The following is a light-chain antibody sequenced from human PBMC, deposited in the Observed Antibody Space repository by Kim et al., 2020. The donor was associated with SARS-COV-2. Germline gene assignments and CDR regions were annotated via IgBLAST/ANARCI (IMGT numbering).Light chain of an antibody. V-gene: IGKV3-15*01. CDR3: QQYNNWRS. Sequence: EIVMTQSPVILSVSPGERATLSCRASQSVGSKLAWYQQKPGQAPRLLISGASTRATGIPARFSGSGSGTEFTLTITSLQSEDFAVYFCQQYNNWRSFGQGTELEI. CDR1: QSVGSK. J-gene: IGKJ2*01. CDR2: GAS.